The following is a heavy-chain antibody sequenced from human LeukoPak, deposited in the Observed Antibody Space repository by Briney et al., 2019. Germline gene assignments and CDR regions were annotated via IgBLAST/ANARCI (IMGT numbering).Heavy chain of an antibody. CDR2: INWKGDRT. D-gene: IGHD5/OR15-5a*01. Sequence: GGSLRLSCAASGFTFDDFTMSWVRQVPGMGLEWVSAINWKGDRTHYADSVKGRFTISRDNTKNSLFLQMNFLRAEDTALYCCVRDLHVCGKGTTVTIYS. J-gene: IGHJ6*04. V-gene: IGHV3-20*04. CDR1: GFTFDDFT. CDR3: VRDLHV.